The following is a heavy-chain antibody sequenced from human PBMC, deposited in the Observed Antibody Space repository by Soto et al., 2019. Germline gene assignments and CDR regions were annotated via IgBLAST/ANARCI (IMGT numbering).Heavy chain of an antibody. D-gene: IGHD7-27*01. CDR2: INPNSGGT. CDR1: GYTFTGYY. CDR3: ARDFAGDLPDAFDI. V-gene: IGHV1-2*04. J-gene: IGHJ3*02. Sequence: ASVKVSCKASGYTFTGYYMHWVRQAPGQGLEWMGWINPNSGGTNYAQKFQGWVTMTRDTSISTAYMELSRLRSDDTAVYYCARDFAGDLPDAFDIWGQGTMVTVSS.